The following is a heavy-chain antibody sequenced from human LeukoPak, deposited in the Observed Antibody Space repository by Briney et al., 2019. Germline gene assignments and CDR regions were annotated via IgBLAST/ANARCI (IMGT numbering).Heavy chain of an antibody. CDR3: AKDQVATTRKAVDY. V-gene: IGHV3-33*06. CDR1: GFTFSSYG. CDR2: IWYDGSNK. D-gene: IGHD5-12*01. Sequence: GGSLRLSCAASGFTFSSYGMHWVRQAPGKGLEWVAVIWYDGSNKYYADSVKGRFTISRDNSKNTLYLQMNSLRAEDTALYYCAKDQVATTRKAVDYWGQGTLVTVSS. J-gene: IGHJ4*02.